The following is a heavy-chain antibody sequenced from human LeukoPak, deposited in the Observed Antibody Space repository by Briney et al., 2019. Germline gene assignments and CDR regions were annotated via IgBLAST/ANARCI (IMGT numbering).Heavy chain of an antibody. J-gene: IGHJ1*01. D-gene: IGHD2-2*01. CDR3: ATATQPRGYFLH. CDR2: ISVNNGGT. Sequence: ASVKVSCKASGYTSTTYSLAWVRQAPGQGLEWMGWISVNNGGTNYAQSFQDRVTLTRDTSTNTAYLELRSLRSDDTAIIYCATATQPRGYFLHWGQGTLVTVSS. V-gene: IGHV1-18*01. CDR1: GYTSTTYS.